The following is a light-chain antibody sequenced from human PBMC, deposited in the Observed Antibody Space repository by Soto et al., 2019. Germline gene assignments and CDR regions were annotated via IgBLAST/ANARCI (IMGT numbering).Light chain of an antibody. J-gene: IGKJ5*01. CDR1: QSFSSSS. Sequence: EIVLTQSPGTLSLSPGETATLSCRASQSFSSSSLAWYQQKPGQAPRLLIYGASSGATDIPDRFSGSGSGTDFTLTISRLEPEDFAVYYCQQYGSSLITFGQGTRLEIK. CDR3: QQYGSSLIT. V-gene: IGKV3-20*01. CDR2: GAS.